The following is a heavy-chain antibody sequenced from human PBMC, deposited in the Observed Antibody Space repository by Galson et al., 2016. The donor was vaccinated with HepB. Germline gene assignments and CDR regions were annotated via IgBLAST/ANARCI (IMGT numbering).Heavy chain of an antibody. CDR1: GATAGYY. CDR2: MYYSGST. J-gene: IGHJ4*02. CDR3: AREGGNWGY. Sequence: SETLSLTCAVSGATAGYYLNWIRQSPGKGLEWIANMYYSGSTNYNPSLKSRVTISVDTSKNQFSLKLSSVTAADTAVYYCAREGGNWGYWGRGTLVTVSS. V-gene: IGHV4-59*01. D-gene: IGHD2-21*01.